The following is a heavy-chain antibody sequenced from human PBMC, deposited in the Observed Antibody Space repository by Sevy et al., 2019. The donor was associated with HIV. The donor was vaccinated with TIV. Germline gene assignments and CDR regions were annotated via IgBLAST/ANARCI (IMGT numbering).Heavy chain of an antibody. CDR2: IKEDGSEK. V-gene: IGHV3-7*01. CDR1: GFPFSNFW. CDR3: ARAHTICGGASCYPGWFDP. D-gene: IGHD2-15*01. J-gene: IGHJ5*02. Sequence: GGSLRLSCAASGFPFSNFWMTWVRQAPGKGLEWVANIKEDGSEKDYVDSVKGRFTISRDNAKNSLYLQMSSLRAEDTAIYYCARAHTICGGASCYPGWFDPWGQGTLVTVSS.